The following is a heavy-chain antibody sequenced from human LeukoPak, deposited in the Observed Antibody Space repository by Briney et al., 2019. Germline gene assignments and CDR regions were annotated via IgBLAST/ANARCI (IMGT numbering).Heavy chain of an antibody. J-gene: IGHJ3*02. CDR2: IYYGGGT. CDR3: ARGKVPMFRKNDAFDI. V-gene: IGHV4-59*01. D-gene: IGHD3-10*01. Sequence: SETLSLTSTVSGGSISSYYWSWIRPPPGKGREWMGYIYYGGGTNYSPSLKSRVTISVDTSKNQCSLELSSVTAADPAVYYCARGKVPMFRKNDAFDIWGQGTMVTGSS. CDR1: GGSISSYY.